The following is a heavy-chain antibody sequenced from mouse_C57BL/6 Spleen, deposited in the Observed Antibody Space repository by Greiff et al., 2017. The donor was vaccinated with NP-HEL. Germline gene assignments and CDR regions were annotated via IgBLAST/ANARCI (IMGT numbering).Heavy chain of an antibody. CDR2: IDPSDSYT. J-gene: IGHJ3*01. V-gene: IGHV1-50*01. CDR3: ARAGGSSYDWLAY. CDR1: GYTFTSYW. Sequence: VQLQQSGAELVKPGASVKLSCKASGYTFTSYWMQWVKQRPGQGLEWIGEIDPSDSYTNYNQKFKGKATLTVDTSSSTAYMQLSSLTSEDYAVYYCARAGGSSYDWLAYWGQGTLVTVSA. D-gene: IGHD1-1*01.